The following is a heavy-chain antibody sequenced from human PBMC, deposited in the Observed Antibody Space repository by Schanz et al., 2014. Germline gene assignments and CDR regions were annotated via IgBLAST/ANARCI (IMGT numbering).Heavy chain of an antibody. J-gene: IGHJ6*03. CDR1: GGTFSSFG. Sequence: QVQLVQSGAEVKKPGSSMKVSCKASGGTFSSFGINWVRQAPGQGLEWMGRIIPSLGLAKYEQKFQGRVTITADKSTSTAYMELTSLRSEDTAVYYCARTYCSSTSCYTGYYYMDVWGKGTTVTVSS. CDR3: ARTYCSSTSCYTGYYYMDV. CDR2: IIPSLGLA. D-gene: IGHD2-2*02. V-gene: IGHV1-69*02.